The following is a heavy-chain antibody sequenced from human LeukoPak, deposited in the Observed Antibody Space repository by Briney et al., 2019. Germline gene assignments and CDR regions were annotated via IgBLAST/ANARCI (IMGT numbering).Heavy chain of an antibody. Sequence: SETLSLTCTVSGGSIRSYYWSWIRQPAGKGLESIARIYSSGTTNYNPSLKSRVTMSVDMSTNQFSLRLSSVTAADTAIYYCARDGYTASYYSLDYWGQGILVTVSS. CDR3: ARDGYTASYYSLDY. V-gene: IGHV4-4*07. CDR2: IYSSGTT. D-gene: IGHD1-26*01. J-gene: IGHJ4*02. CDR1: GGSIRSYY.